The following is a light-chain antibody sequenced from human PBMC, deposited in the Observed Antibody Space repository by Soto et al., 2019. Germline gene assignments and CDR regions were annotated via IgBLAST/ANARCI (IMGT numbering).Light chain of an antibody. CDR2: GGS. CDR1: QSVSSN. J-gene: IGKJ4*01. V-gene: IGKV3-15*01. Sequence: EKVMTQSPATLSVSPGERVTLSCRASQSVSSNLAWYQQKPGQAPRLLIYGGSTRASGIPARFNGSGSGTEFTLTISSLQSEDFAVYYCQQYNNSPPLTFGGGTKVEIK. CDR3: QQYNNSPPLT.